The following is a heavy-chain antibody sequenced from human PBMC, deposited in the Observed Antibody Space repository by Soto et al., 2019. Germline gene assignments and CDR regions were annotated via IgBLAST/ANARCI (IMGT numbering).Heavy chain of an antibody. CDR2: ISYDGSNK. J-gene: IGHJ5*02. CDR1: GFTFSSYG. Sequence: QVQLVESGGGVVQPGRSLRLSCAASGFTFSSYGMHWVRQAPGRGLEWVAVISYDGSNKYYADSVKGRFTISRDNSKNTLYLQMNSLRAEDTAVYYCAKKPLGYYAPRQHQPFDPWGQGTLVTVSS. D-gene: IGHD1-26*01. CDR3: AKKPLGYYAPRQHQPFDP. V-gene: IGHV3-30*18.